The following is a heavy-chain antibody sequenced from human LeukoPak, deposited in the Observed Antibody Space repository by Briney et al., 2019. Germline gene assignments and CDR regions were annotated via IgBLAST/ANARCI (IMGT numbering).Heavy chain of an antibody. Sequence: SETLSLTCTVSGGSISSSSYYWGWIRQPPGKGLEWIGSIYYSGSTYYNPSLKSRVTISVDTSKNQFSLKLSSVTAADTAVYYCGRHGGGVIVGATGSYYYYYYMDVWGKETTVTVSS. V-gene: IGHV4-39*07. D-gene: IGHD1-26*01. CDR3: GRHGGGVIVGATGSYYYYYYMDV. CDR2: IYYSGST. J-gene: IGHJ6*03. CDR1: GGSISSSSYY.